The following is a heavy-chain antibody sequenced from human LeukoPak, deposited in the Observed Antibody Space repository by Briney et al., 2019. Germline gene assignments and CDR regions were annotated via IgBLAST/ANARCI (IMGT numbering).Heavy chain of an antibody. CDR2: ISDGGDT. Sequence: PGGSLRLSCAASGFTFSYYAMSWVRQAPGRGLEWVSVISDGGDTSYADSGKGRFTISRDNSKNTVYLQMHSLRAEDTAVYYCAKTDCTSSSCYTIDSWGQGTLVTVSS. CDR3: AKTDCTSSSCYTIDS. CDR1: GFTFSYYA. D-gene: IGHD2-2*02. V-gene: IGHV3-23*01. J-gene: IGHJ4*02.